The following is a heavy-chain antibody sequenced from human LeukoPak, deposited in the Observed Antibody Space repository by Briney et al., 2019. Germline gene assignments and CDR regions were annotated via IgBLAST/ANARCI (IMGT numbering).Heavy chain of an antibody. V-gene: IGHV4-38-2*02. CDR3: ARASRPGGDSSGYDFDP. Sequence: SETLSLTCTVSNYYVSSGFHWGWIRQSPEKGLEWMGSISYSGTTYYSPSLKSRVTISADMSKYQFSLKLSSVTAADTAVYYCARASRPGGDSSGYDFDPWGQGTLVTVSS. J-gene: IGHJ5*02. D-gene: IGHD3-22*01. CDR2: ISYSGTT. CDR1: NYYVSSGFH.